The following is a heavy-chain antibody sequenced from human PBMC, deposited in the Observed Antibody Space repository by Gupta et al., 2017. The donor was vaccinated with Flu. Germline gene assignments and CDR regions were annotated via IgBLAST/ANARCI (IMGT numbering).Heavy chain of an antibody. Sequence: QVQLQESGPGLVKPSETLSLTCAVSGYSISSGYYWGWIRQPPGQGLEWIGSIYHSGSTYYTPYLKRRGTISVDTSKNQVSRKLRSGTAADTAVYYGARVVDSLRGCVELLGYFDLWGRGTLVT. CDR1: GYSISSGYY. CDR2: IYHSGST. D-gene: IGHD3-10*01. J-gene: IGHJ2*01. V-gene: IGHV4-38-2*01. CDR3: ARVVDSLRGCVELLGYFDL.